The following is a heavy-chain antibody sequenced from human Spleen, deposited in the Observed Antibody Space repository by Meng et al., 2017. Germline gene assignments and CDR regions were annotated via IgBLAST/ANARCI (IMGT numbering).Heavy chain of an antibody. Sequence: ASVKVSCKASGYTFTSYYMHWVRQAPGQGLEWMGIINPSGGSTSYAQKFQGRVTMTRDTSTSTVYMELSSLGSEDTAVYYCARDEDISAAGKLFGDYWGQGTLVTVSS. CDR1: GYTFTSYY. V-gene: IGHV1-46*01. D-gene: IGHD6-25*01. J-gene: IGHJ4*02. CDR2: INPSGGST. CDR3: ARDEDISAAGKLFGDY.